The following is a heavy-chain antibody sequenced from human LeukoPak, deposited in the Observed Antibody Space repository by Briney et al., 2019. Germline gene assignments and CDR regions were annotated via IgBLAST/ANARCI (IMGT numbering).Heavy chain of an antibody. Sequence: GGSLRLSCAASGFTFSSYAMSWVRQAPGKGLEWVSAISGSGGSTYYADSVKGRFTISRDNSKNTLYLQMNSLRAEDTAVYNCAKEPLLWFGELQPYYFDYWGQGTLATVSS. CDR2: ISGSGGST. D-gene: IGHD3-10*01. V-gene: IGHV3-23*01. CDR3: AKEPLLWFGELQPYYFDY. CDR1: GFTFSSYA. J-gene: IGHJ4*02.